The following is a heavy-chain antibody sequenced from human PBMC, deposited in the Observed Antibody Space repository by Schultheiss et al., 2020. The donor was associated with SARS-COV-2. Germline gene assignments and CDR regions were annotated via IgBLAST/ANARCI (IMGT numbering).Heavy chain of an antibody. Sequence: SETLSLTCTVSGGSVSSGSYYWSWIRQPPGKGLEWIGYIYYSGSTNYNPSLKSRVTISVDTSKNQFSLKLSSVTAADTAVYYCARVRIAVAGTFHYYYGMDVWGQGTTVTVSS. V-gene: IGHV4-61*01. D-gene: IGHD6-19*01. CDR1: GGSVSSGSYY. J-gene: IGHJ6*02. CDR2: IYYSGST. CDR3: ARVRIAVAGTFHYYYGMDV.